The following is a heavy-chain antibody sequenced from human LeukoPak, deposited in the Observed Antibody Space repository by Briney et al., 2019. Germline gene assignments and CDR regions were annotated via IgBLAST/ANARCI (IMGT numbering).Heavy chain of an antibody. V-gene: IGHV3-23*01. Sequence: GGSLRLSCAASGFTFSSSAMSWVRQVPGKGPEWVSGISASGGSTYYADSVKGRFTISRDNSKNTLYLQMNSLRAEDTAVYYCARHDWFDPWGRGTLVTVSS. CDR2: ISASGGST. CDR1: GFTFSSSA. CDR3: ARHDWFDP. J-gene: IGHJ5*02.